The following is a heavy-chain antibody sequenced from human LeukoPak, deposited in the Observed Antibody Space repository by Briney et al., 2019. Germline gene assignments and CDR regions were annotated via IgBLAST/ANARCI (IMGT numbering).Heavy chain of an antibody. D-gene: IGHD3-10*01. V-gene: IGHV3-13*04. CDR1: GFTFSSYD. Sequence: PGGSLRLSCAASGFTFSSYDMHWVRQATGKGLEWVSAIGTAGDTYYPGSVKGRFTISRENAKNSLYLQMNSLRVGDTAVYYCARASGYYYGSGSYSLDYWGQGTLVTVSS. J-gene: IGHJ4*02. CDR3: ARASGYYYGSGSYSLDY. CDR2: IGTAGDT.